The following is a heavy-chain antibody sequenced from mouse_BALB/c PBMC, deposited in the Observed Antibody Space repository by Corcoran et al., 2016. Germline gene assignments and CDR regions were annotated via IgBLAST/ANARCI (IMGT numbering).Heavy chain of an antibody. CDR3: ASFITTVVAKAMDY. V-gene: IGHV1S136*01. J-gene: IGHJ4*01. CDR2: INPYNDGT. D-gene: IGHD1-1*01. Sequence: EVQLQQSGPELVKPGASVKMSCKASGYTFTSYVMYWVKQKPGQGLEWIGYINPYNDGTKYNEKFKGKATLTSDKSSSTAYMELSSLTSEDSAVYYCASFITTVVAKAMDYWGQGTSVTVSS. CDR1: GYTFTSYV.